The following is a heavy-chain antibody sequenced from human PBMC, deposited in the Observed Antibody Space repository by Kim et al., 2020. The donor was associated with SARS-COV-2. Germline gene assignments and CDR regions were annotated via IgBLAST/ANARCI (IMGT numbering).Heavy chain of an antibody. J-gene: IGHJ4*02. CDR2: ISYDGSNK. CDR1: GFTFSSYA. Sequence: GGSLRLSCAASGFTFSSYALHWVRQAPGKGLEWVAVISYDGSNKYYVDSVKGRFTISRDNSKNTLYLQMNSLRVEDTAVYYCARGRYCGGDCYPGAVGYDYFDYWGQGTLVTVSS. D-gene: IGHD2-21*01. CDR3: ARGRYCGGDCYPGAVGYDYFDY. V-gene: IGHV3-30*04.